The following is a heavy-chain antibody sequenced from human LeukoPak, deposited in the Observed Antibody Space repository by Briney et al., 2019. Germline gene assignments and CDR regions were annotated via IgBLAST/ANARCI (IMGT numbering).Heavy chain of an antibody. J-gene: IGHJ4*02. Sequence: GGSLRLSCGASGFTFSSYWMHWVRQAPGMGLVWISRINSDGSTTSYADSVKGRFTISRDNAKNTLYLQMNSLRAEDTAVYYCARGNYYGQDYWGQGTLVTVSS. CDR1: GFTFSSYW. CDR2: INSDGSTT. CDR3: ARGNYYGQDY. V-gene: IGHV3-74*01. D-gene: IGHD3-10*01.